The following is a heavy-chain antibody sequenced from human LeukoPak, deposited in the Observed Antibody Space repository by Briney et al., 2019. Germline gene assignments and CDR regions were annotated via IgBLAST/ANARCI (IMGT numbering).Heavy chain of an antibody. Sequence: PSETLSLTCTVSGGSISSYYWSWVRQPPGKGLEWIGYIYYSGSTNYNPSLKSRVTISVDTSKNQFSLKLSSVTAADTAVYYCARHATGAMATMPYYYYYYGMDVWGQGTTVTVSS. J-gene: IGHJ6*02. CDR1: GGSISSYY. D-gene: IGHD5-12*01. CDR2: IYYSGST. V-gene: IGHV4-59*08. CDR3: ARHATGAMATMPYYYYYYGMDV.